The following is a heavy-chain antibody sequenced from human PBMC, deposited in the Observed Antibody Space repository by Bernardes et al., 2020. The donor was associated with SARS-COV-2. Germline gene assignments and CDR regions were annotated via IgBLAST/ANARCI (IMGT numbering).Heavy chain of an antibody. CDR2: ISGGGGRT. V-gene: IGHV3-23*01. CDR1: GFTFIDYA. D-gene: IGHD1-26*01. CDR3: AKDFSGNYHFYGMDV. Sequence: GSLRLSCAASGFTFIDYAMNWVRQAPGKGLEWVSSISGGGGRTYHADSVRGRFTISRDNSKSTLDLQMHSLRAEDTAIYFCAKDFSGNYHFYGMDVWGQGTTVTVSS. J-gene: IGHJ6*02.